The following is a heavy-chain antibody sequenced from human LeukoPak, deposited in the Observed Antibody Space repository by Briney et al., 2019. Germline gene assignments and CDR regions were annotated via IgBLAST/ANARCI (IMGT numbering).Heavy chain of an antibody. V-gene: IGHV3-43D*04. D-gene: IGHD2-2*01. Sequence: GGSLRLSCAASGFTFDDYAMHWVRQAPGKGLEWVSLISWDGGSTYYADSVKGRFTISRDNSKNSLYLQMNSLRAEDTALYYCASLCSSTSCTHFDYWGLGTLVTVSS. J-gene: IGHJ4*02. CDR3: ASLCSSTSCTHFDY. CDR1: GFTFDDYA. CDR2: ISWDGGST.